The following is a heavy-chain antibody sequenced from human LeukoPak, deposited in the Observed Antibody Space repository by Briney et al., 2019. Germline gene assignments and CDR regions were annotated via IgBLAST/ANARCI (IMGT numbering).Heavy chain of an antibody. D-gene: IGHD1-26*01. CDR1: GGTFSSYA. V-gene: IGHV1-69*04. CDR3: ARDNGRGELTGAFDI. J-gene: IGHJ3*02. Sequence: ASVKVSCKASGGTFSSYAISWVRQAPGQGLEWMGRIIPILGIANYAQKFQGRVTITADKSTSTAYMELSGLRSEDTAVYYCARDNGRGELTGAFDIWGQGTMVTVSS. CDR2: IIPILGIA.